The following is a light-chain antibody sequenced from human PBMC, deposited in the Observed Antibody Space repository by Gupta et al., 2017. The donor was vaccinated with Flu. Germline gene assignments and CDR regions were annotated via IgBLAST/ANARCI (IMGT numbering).Light chain of an antibody. J-gene: IGLJ2*01. CDR2: DVT. CDR3: CSYAGSNILI. V-gene: IGLV2-11*01. CDR1: SSDVGGYNY. Sequence: QSALTQPRSVSGSPGQSVTSSCTGTSSDVGGYNYVSWYQQHPGKAPKLIIYDVTERPSGVPDRFSASKSDKTASLTISGLQADDEADYYCCSYAGSNILIFGGGTKLTVL.